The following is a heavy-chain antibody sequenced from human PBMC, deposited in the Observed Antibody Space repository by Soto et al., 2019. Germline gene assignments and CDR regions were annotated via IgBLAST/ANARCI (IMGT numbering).Heavy chain of an antibody. V-gene: IGHV3-23*01. J-gene: IGHJ6*02. CDR1: GFTFSSYA. Sequence: PGGSLRLSCAASGFTFSSYAMRGVRQAPGEGLEWVASIGGHGGGTYYADSVKGRFTISRDNSKNTLYLQMNSLRAEDTAVYYCAKTEGDSFFYGMDVWGQGTTVTVSS. D-gene: IGHD2-21*02. CDR3: AKTEGDSFFYGMDV. CDR2: IGGHGGGT.